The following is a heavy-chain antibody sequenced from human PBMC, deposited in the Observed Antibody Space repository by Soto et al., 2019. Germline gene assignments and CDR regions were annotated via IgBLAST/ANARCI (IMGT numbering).Heavy chain of an antibody. V-gene: IGHV1-46*01. CDR3: VRDLAAADY. CDR2: INPNGGST. J-gene: IGHJ4*02. Sequence: QVHLVQSGAEVKKPGASVKVSCKASGYIFINYYIHWVRQAPGQGLEWIGIINPNGGSTNYAQKFGGRVTMARDTATSKVYMDLSGLRSDDTAVYYCVRDLAAADYWGQGTLVTVSS. CDR1: GYIFINYY. D-gene: IGHD6-13*01.